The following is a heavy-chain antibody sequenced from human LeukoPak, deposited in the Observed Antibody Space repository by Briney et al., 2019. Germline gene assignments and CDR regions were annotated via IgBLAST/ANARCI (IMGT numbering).Heavy chain of an antibody. D-gene: IGHD6-19*01. CDR2: ISGSGGST. J-gene: IGHJ4*02. Sequence: PGGSLRLSCAASGFPFSRYALSWVRQAPGKGLEWVSAISGSGGSTYYADSVKGRFTITRDNSKNTLYLQMNSLRAEDKAVYYYAKGGEWLTPPLRDYWGQGTLVTVSS. CDR1: GFPFSRYA. V-gene: IGHV3-23*01. CDR3: AKGGEWLTPPLRDY.